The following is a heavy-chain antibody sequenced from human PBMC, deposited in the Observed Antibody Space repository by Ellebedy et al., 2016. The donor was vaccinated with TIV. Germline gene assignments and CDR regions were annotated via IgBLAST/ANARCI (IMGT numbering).Heavy chain of an antibody. V-gene: IGHV4-38-2*02. J-gene: IGHJ5*02. CDR3: ARDRGAASFDP. Sequence: MPSETLSLTCTVCGSSISSGYFWGWIRQPPGKGLEWIGSISQSGGTYYNLSLKSRVTISVDTSKNQFSLKLSSVTAADTAVYYCARDRGAASFDPWGQGTLVTVSS. CDR1: GSSISSGYF. CDR2: ISQSGGT. D-gene: IGHD6-25*01.